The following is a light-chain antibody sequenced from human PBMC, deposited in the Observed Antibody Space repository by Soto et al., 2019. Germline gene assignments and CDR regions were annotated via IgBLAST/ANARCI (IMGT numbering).Light chain of an antibody. Sequence: QSALTQPASVSGSPGQSLTISCTGTSIDIAPYNYVSWYQQHPGKAPKLIIYEVSYRPSGISNRFSGSKSGNTASLTISGLQAEDEADYYCSSYTSSTSDVFGTGTKLTVL. J-gene: IGLJ1*01. V-gene: IGLV2-14*01. CDR1: SIDIAPYNY. CDR3: SSYTSSTSDV. CDR2: EVS.